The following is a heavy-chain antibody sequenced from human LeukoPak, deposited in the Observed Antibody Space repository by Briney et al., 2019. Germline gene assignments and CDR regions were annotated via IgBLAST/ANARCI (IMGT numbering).Heavy chain of an antibody. CDR1: GGSISSGGYS. V-gene: IGHV4-30-2*01. CDR2: IYHSGST. CDR3: ARDRGFGEKRRPTHWFDP. D-gene: IGHD3-10*01. Sequence: PSETLSLTCAVSGGSISSGGYSWSWIRQPPGKGLEWIGYIYHSGSTYYNPSLKSRVTISVDRSKNQFSLKLSSVTAADTAVYYCARDRGFGEKRRPTHWFDPWGQGTLVTVSS. J-gene: IGHJ5*02.